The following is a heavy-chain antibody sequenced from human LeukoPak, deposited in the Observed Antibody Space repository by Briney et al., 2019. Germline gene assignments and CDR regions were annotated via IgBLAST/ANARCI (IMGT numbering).Heavy chain of an antibody. CDR2: IIPILGIA. CDR1: GGTFSSYA. CDR3: ARGGLYYDYVWGSYRYTHYYYGMDV. Sequence: ASVKVSCKASGGTFSSYAISWVRQAPGQGLEWMGRIIPILGIANYAQKFQGRVTMTRNTSISTAYMELSSLRSEDTAVYYCARGGLYYDYVWGSYRYTHYYYGMDVWGQGTTVTVSS. J-gene: IGHJ6*02. D-gene: IGHD3-16*02. V-gene: IGHV1-69*04.